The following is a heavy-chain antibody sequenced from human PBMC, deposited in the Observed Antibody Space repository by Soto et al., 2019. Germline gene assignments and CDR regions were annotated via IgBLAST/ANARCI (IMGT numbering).Heavy chain of an antibody. CDR3: ARGFGLYYFDY. CDR1: GYTFTSYA. V-gene: IGHV1-3*01. CDR2: INAGNGNT. J-gene: IGHJ4*02. D-gene: IGHD3-10*01. Sequence: ASVKVSCKASGYTFTSYAMHWVRQAPGQRLEWMGWINAGNGNTKYSQKFQGRVTITRDTSASTAYMELSSLRSEDTDVYYCARGFGLYYFDYCGQQTLVTVSS.